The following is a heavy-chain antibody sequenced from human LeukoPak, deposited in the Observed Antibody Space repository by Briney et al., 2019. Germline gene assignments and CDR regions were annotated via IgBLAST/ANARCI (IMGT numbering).Heavy chain of an antibody. CDR1: GYTFTSYG. V-gene: IGHV1-18*01. CDR2: ISAYNGNT. CDR3: ARVFRQRGAARLDY. Sequence: AASVKVSCKASGYTFTSYGISWVRQAPGQGLEWMGWISAYNGNTNYAQKLQGRVTMTTDTSTSTAYMELRSLRSDDTAVYYCARVFRQRGAARLDYWGQGTLVTVSS. D-gene: IGHD6-6*01. J-gene: IGHJ4*02.